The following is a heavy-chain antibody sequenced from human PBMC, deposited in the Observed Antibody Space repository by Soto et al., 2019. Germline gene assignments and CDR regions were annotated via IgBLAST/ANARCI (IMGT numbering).Heavy chain of an antibody. CDR3: APPRSKGFDI. CDR1: GFSLSTSGVG. Sequence: QITLKESGPTLVKPTQTLTLTCTFSGFSLSTSGVGVGWIRQPPGKAVEWLALIYWDDDKRYSPSLKSRLTITNDTSKNQVVLTMTNMDPVDTATYYCAPPRSKGFDIWRQGTMVTVSS. V-gene: IGHV2-5*02. D-gene: IGHD1-26*01. CDR2: IYWDDDK. J-gene: IGHJ3*02.